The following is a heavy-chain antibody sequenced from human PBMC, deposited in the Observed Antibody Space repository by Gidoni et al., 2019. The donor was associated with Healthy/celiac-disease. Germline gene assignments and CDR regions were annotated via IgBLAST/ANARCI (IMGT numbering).Heavy chain of an antibody. V-gene: IGHV1-18*01. CDR3: ARSRVPAAPKVYYYYYGMDV. CDR1: GYTFTSYG. D-gene: IGHD2-2*01. J-gene: IGHJ6*02. Sequence: QVRLVQSGAEVKKPGASVKVSCKASGYTFTSYGISWVRQAPGQGLEWMGWISAYNGNTTYAQKLQGRVTMTTDTSTSTAYMELRSLRSDDTAVYYCARSRVPAAPKVYYYYYGMDVWGQGTTVTVSS. CDR2: ISAYNGNT.